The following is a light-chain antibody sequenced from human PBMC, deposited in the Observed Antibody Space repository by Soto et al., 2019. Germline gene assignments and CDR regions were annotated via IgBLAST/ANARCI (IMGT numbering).Light chain of an antibody. CDR3: GADHGSGSNFVVV. J-gene: IGLJ2*01. CDR1: SGYSNYK. Sequence: QLVLTQPPSASASLGASVTLTCTLSSGYSNYKVDWYQQRPGMGPRFVMRVGTGGIVGSKGDGIPDRFSVLGSGLNRYLTIKNIQEEDESDYHCGADHGSGSNFVVVFGGGTKLTVL. CDR2: VGTGGIVG. V-gene: IGLV9-49*01.